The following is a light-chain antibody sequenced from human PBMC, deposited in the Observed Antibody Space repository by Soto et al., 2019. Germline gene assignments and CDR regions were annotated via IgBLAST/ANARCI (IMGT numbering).Light chain of an antibody. V-gene: IGKV3D-15*01. J-gene: IGKJ1*01. CDR2: GAS. CDR3: QQYNSYST. CDR1: QNINSD. Sequence: EIVMTQSPATLSVSPGESATLSCRASQNINSDLAWYVQKPGQAPRRVIYGASTWGTDVPPRFTGSGSGTEFTLTISCLQSEDFAVYYCQQYNSYSTFGQGTKVEIK.